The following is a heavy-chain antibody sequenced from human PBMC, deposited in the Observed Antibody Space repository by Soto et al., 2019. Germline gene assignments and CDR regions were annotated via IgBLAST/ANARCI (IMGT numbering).Heavy chain of an antibody. J-gene: IGHJ4*02. CDR1: GASITGSSY. D-gene: IGHD6-13*01. Sequence: QVQLQESGPGLMKPSETLSLTCTVSGASITGSSYLSWIRQPAGEGLEWIGRFSLSGTTNYNPSLRSRVTMSADVSKNQCSLRLTSVTAAATALYYCARGMTPTGAPAWYDFDSWGQGTLGTVSS. V-gene: IGHV4-4*07. CDR2: FSLSGTT. CDR3: ARGMTPTGAPAWYDFDS.